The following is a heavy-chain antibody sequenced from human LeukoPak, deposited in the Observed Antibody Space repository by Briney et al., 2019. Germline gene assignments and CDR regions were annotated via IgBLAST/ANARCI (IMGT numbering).Heavy chain of an antibody. V-gene: IGHV4-59*08. CDR1: GGSITSYY. CDR3: ARSIPSGSSWYTDS. Sequence: SETLSLTCTVSGGSITSYYWSWIRQPPGRELEWIGYISYSGSTNYNPSLKSRVTISVDTSKNQFSLRLSSVTAADTAVYYCARSIPSGSSWYTDSWGQGTLVTVSS. CDR2: ISYSGST. D-gene: IGHD6-13*01. J-gene: IGHJ4*02.